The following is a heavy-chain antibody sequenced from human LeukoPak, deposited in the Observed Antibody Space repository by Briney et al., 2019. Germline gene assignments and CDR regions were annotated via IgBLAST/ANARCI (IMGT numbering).Heavy chain of an antibody. V-gene: IGHV3-7*01. D-gene: IGHD3-22*01. CDR2: IKQDGSEK. J-gene: IGHJ4*02. CDR1: GFTFSSYW. CDR3: ASPLFSSGYYYNY. Sequence: GGSLRLSCAASGFTFSSYWMSWVRQAPGKGLEWVANIKQDGSEKYYVDSVKGRFTISRDNAKNSLYLQMNSLRAEDTAVYYCASPLFSSGYYYNYWGQGTLVTVSS.